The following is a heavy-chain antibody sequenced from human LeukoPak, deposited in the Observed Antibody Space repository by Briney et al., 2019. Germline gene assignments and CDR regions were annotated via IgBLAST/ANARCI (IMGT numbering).Heavy chain of an antibody. CDR3: ARDLRRTFDY. Sequence: GGSLRLSFAASGFTFSSYSMNWVRQAPGKGLEWVSYISSSSSTIYYADSVKGRFTISRDNAKNSLYLQMNSLRAEDTAVYYCARDLRRTFDYWGQGTLVTVSS. V-gene: IGHV3-48*04. J-gene: IGHJ4*02. CDR2: ISSSSSTI. CDR1: GFTFSSYS. D-gene: IGHD3-3*01.